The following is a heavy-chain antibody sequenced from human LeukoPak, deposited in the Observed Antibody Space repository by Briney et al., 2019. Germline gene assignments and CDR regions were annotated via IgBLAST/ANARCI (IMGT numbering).Heavy chain of an antibody. CDR2: ISPGGSP. CDR1: GFTSSSNA. D-gene: IGHD5-12*01. J-gene: IGHJ5*02. CDR3: VKRELYIVATT. V-gene: IGHV3-23*01. Sequence: AGGSLRLSCAASGFTSSSNAMGWLHQAPGKGLEWVSAISPGGSPYYADSVKGRFTISRDNSKNTLYLQMNSLRAEDTAVYYCVKRELYIVATTWGQGTLVTVSS.